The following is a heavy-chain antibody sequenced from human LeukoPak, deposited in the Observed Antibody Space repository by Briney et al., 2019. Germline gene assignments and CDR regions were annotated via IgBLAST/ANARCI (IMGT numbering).Heavy chain of an antibody. CDR2: IIPIFGTA. CDR1: GGTFSSYA. Sequence: SVKVSCKASGGTFSSYAISWVRQAPGQGLEWMGGIIPIFGTANYAQKFQGRVTITADKSTSTAYMELSSLRSEDTAVYYCARDFSGYSSYDAFDIWGQGTMVTVPS. J-gene: IGHJ3*02. CDR3: ARDFSGYSSYDAFDI. V-gene: IGHV1-69*06. D-gene: IGHD3-22*01.